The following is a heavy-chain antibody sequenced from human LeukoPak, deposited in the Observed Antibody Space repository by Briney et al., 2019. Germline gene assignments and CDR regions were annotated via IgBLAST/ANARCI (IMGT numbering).Heavy chain of an antibody. CDR1: GGSISGYY. CDR3: ARGNWNYSPFDY. CDR2: IHYSGTT. D-gene: IGHD1-7*01. J-gene: IGHJ4*02. V-gene: IGHV4-59*01. Sequence: PSETLSLTCTVSGGSISGYYWSWIRQPPGKGLEWIGYIHYSGTTNYNPSLKSRVTISVDTSKNQFSLKLSSVTAADTAVYYCARGNWNYSPFDYWGQGTLVTVSS.